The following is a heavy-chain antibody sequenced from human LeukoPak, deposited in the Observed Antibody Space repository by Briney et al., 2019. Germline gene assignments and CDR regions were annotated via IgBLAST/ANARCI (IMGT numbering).Heavy chain of an antibody. Sequence: GGSLRLSCAASGFTFSSYAMHWVRQAPGKGLEWVAVISYDGSNKYYADSVKGRFTISRDNSKNTLCLQMNSLRAEDTAVYYCARDIALAGSRYFDYWGQGTLVTVSS. CDR1: GFTFSSYA. V-gene: IGHV3-30*04. J-gene: IGHJ4*02. CDR2: ISYDGSNK. D-gene: IGHD6-19*01. CDR3: ARDIALAGSRYFDY.